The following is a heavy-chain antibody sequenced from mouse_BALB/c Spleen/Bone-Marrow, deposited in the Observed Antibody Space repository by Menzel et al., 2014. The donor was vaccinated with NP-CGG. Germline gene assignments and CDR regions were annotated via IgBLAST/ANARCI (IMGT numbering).Heavy chain of an antibody. V-gene: IGHV1-14*01. CDR2: INPYNDGT. CDR1: GYTFTSYV. J-gene: IGHJ2*01. Sequence: EVKLMESGPELVKPGASVKMSCKASGYTFTSYVMHWVKQKPGQGLEWIGYINPYNDGTKYNEKFKGMATLTSDRSSSTAYMELSSLTSEDSAAYYCAKGGNYRYDFDYWGQGTTLTVSS. CDR3: AKGGNYRYDFDY. D-gene: IGHD2-14*01.